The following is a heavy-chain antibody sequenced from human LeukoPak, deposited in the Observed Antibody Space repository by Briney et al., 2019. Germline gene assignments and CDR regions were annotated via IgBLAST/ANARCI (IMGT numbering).Heavy chain of an antibody. V-gene: IGHV3-7*01. CDR3: ARDIAAAGLFFDY. J-gene: IGHJ4*02. CDR2: MKYDGSEK. D-gene: IGHD6-13*01. CDR1: GFTFSSYW. Sequence: GSLRLSCAASGFTFSSYWMSWVRQAPGKGLEWVANMKYDGSEKDYVDSVKGRFTISRDNAKNSLYLQMNSLRAEDTAVYYGARDIAAAGLFFDYWGQGTLVTVSS.